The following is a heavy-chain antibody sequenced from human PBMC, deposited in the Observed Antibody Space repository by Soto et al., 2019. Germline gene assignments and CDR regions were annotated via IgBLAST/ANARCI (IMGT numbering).Heavy chain of an antibody. V-gene: IGHV3-73*02. CDR1: GFTFSGSA. Sequence: EVQLVESGRGLVQPGGSLKISCAASGFTFSGSAMHWVRQASGKGLEWVGRIRSKANSDATEYAVSVKGRCTISRDDSRNTAYLQMNSLKTEDTAVYYCARGVYDFWRDHPKGLDYWGQGTVVTVSS. J-gene: IGHJ4*02. CDR3: ARGVYDFWRDHPKGLDY. CDR2: IRSKANSDAT. D-gene: IGHD3-3*01.